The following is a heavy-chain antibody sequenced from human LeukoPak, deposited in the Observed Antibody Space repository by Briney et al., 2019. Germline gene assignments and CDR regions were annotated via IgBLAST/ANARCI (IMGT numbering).Heavy chain of an antibody. CDR1: GYSVKNYW. J-gene: IGHJ4*02. CDR3: ARPQFWNPYYFDY. CDR2: IYPGDCNT. Sequence: GEFLKIFWKGSGYSVKNYWIDWVRQMPRKRLEVMGSIYPGDCNTRYSPSFQGQVTISADKSISTAYLQWSSLKASDTAMYYCARPQFWNPYYFDYWGQGTLVTVSS. V-gene: IGHV5-51*01. D-gene: IGHD1-1*01.